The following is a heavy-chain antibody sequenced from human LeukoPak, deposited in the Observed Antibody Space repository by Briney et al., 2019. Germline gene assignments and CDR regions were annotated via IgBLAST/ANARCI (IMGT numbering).Heavy chain of an antibody. CDR1: GYTFTNYY. Sequence: ASVKVSCKASGYTFTNYYIHWVRQAPGQGLECMGIINPSGGSTSYAQKFQGRVTMTRDMSTSTVYMELSSLRYEDTAVYYCARGPGEGGSSGYYYGKPEDPAEYYFDYWGQGTLVTVSS. CDR2: INPSGGST. V-gene: IGHV1-46*01. J-gene: IGHJ4*02. CDR3: ARGPGEGGSSGYYYGKPEDPAEYYFDY. D-gene: IGHD3-22*01.